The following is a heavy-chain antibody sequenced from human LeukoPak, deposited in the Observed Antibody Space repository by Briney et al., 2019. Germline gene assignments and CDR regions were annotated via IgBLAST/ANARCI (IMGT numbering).Heavy chain of an antibody. CDR1: GFTFSTYT. J-gene: IGHJ4*02. D-gene: IGHD2-2*01. V-gene: IGHV3-21*01. Sequence: PGGSLRLSCAASGFTFSTYTMNWVRQAPGKGLERVSSISSSSSYIYFPDSVKDRFTISRDNAKNSLYLHMDSLRAEDTAVYYCARYYCNSTSCHYFDYWGQGTLVTVSS. CDR3: ARYYCNSTSCHYFDY. CDR2: ISSSSSYI.